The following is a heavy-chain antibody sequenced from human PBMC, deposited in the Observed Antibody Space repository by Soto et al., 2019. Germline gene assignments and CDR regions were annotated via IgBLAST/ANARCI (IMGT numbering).Heavy chain of an antibody. J-gene: IGHJ4*02. CDR3: ATSYGSGYRAFDY. V-gene: IGHV1-69*02. CDR2: VNPILSMS. CDR1: GDTFSFYT. Sequence: QVQLVQSGAELKKPGSSVKVSCKASGDTFSFYTINWVRQAPGLGLEWMGRVNPILSMSNYAQKFQGRVTMTADKSTSTAYMDLRILISEDTAFYYCATSYGSGYRAFDYWGQGALVTVSS. D-gene: IGHD3-10*01.